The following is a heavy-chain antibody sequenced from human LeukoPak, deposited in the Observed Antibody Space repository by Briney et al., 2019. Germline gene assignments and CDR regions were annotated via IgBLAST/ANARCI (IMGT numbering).Heavy chain of an antibody. CDR3: ARARPPPSVAYDY. V-gene: IGHV1-8*01. J-gene: IGHJ4*02. Sequence: ASVKVSCKASGYTFTSYDINWVRQATGQGLEWMGWMNPNSGNTGYAQKFQGRVTMTRNTSISTAYMELSSLRSDDTAVYYCARARPPPSVAYDYWGQGTLVTVSS. CDR2: MNPNSGNT. D-gene: IGHD6-19*01. CDR1: GYTFTSYD.